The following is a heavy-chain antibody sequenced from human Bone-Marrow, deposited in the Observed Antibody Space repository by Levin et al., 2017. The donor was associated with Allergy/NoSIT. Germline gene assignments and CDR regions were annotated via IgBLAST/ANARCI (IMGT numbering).Heavy chain of an antibody. V-gene: IGHV3-23*05. D-gene: IGHD6-19*01. CDR1: GFTFTRFA. Sequence: GESLKISCAASGFTFTRFALSWVRQAPGKGLEWVSSFANTAKTYYADSVRGRFTISRDTSTNTLYLEMNSLRDEDTATYYCAKDHESSGWPTFDHWGQGTLVTVSS. CDR3: AKDHESSGWPTFDH. J-gene: IGHJ4*02. CDR2: FANTAKT.